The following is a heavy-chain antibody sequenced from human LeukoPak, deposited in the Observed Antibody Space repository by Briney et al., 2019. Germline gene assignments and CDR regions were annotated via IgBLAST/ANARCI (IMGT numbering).Heavy chain of an antibody. J-gene: IGHJ4*02. CDR1: GYTFTDYY. V-gene: IGHV1-2*02. D-gene: IGHD6-6*01. CDR2: INSNSGAT. CDR3: ARGRARGASTPFDY. Sequence: ASVKVSCTASGYTFTDYYMHWVRQAPGQGPEWMGWINSNSGATNYQGRVAMTRDTSISTVYMELSSLRSDDTAVYYCARGRARGASTPFDYWGQGTLVTVSS.